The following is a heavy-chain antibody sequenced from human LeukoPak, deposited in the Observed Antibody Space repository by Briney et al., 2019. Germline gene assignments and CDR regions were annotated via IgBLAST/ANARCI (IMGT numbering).Heavy chain of an antibody. CDR1: GFTFSSYS. Sequence: VGSLRLSCVASGFTFSSYSMNWVRQAPGKGLEWVSSISSSSSYIYYADSVKGRFTISRDNAKNSLYLQMNSLRAEDTAVYYCARGDNSGSYPGAFDIWGQGTMVTVSS. J-gene: IGHJ3*02. CDR3: ARGDNSGSYPGAFDI. D-gene: IGHD1-26*01. V-gene: IGHV3-21*01. CDR2: ISSSSSYI.